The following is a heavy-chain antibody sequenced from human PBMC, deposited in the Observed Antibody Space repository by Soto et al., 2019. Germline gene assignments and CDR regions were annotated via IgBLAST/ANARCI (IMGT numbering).Heavy chain of an antibody. D-gene: IGHD3-9*01. J-gene: IGHJ5*02. Sequence: PSETLSLTCTGSGGPISSYYWSWIRQPPGKGLEWIGYISYSGSTNYNPSLKSRVTISVDTSKNQFSLKLSSVTAADTAVYYCASGFYYDILARGFDPWGQGTLVTVS. CDR2: ISYSGST. CDR3: ASGFYYDILARGFDP. CDR1: GGPISSYY. V-gene: IGHV4-59*12.